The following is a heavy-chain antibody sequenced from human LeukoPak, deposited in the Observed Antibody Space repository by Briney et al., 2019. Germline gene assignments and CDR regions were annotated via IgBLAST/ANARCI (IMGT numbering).Heavy chain of an antibody. Sequence: GGSLRLSCAASGFTFSSYAMSWVRQAPGKGLEWVSAISGSGGSTYYEDSVKGRFTISRDNSKNTLYLQMNSLRAEDTAVYYCAKDGSPIPAAYFDYWGQGTLVTVSS. J-gene: IGHJ4*02. D-gene: IGHD2-2*01. CDR3: AKDGSPIPAAYFDY. CDR1: GFTFSSYA. CDR2: ISGSGGST. V-gene: IGHV3-23*01.